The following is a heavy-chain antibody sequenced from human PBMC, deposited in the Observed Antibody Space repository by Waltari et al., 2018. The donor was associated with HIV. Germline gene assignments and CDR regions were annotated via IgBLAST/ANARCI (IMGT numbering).Heavy chain of an antibody. D-gene: IGHD4-17*01. J-gene: IGHJ4*01. CDR2: IYISDNA. Sequence: EVHLVESGGGLVQPGGSLRLSCAASGFIVSNNFMTWVRQAPGKGLEWVSVIYISDNAYYADSVEGGFTISRDNSKNTVFLQMNSLRTEDTAMYYCARGGDNGDINFWGHGTLVTVSS. CDR3: ARGGDNGDINF. V-gene: IGHV3-66*02. CDR1: GFIVSNNF.